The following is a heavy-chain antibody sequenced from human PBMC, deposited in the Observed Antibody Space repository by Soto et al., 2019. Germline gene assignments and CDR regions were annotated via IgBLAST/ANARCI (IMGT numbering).Heavy chain of an antibody. J-gene: IGHJ3*02. V-gene: IGHV4-59*01. CDR2: IFYSGST. CDR3: ARDRYYYDGSSYSTDAFDI. D-gene: IGHD3-22*01. CDR1: GGSISSYY. Sequence: SETLSLTCTVSGGSISSYYWSWIRQPPGKGLEWIGYIFYSGSTNYNPSLKSRVAISIDTSKDQFSLKLSSVTAADTAVYFCARDRYYYDGSSYSTDAFDIWGQGTMVTVSS.